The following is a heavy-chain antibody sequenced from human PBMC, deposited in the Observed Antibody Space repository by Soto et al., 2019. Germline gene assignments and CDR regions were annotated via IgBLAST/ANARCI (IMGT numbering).Heavy chain of an antibody. CDR2: MNPNSGNT. D-gene: IGHD3-10*01. CDR1: VYTFTSYD. J-gene: IGHJ6*03. V-gene: IGHV1-8*01. CDR3: ASVVGYGSGRYIDGADYMDV. Sequence: QVQLVQSGAEVKKPGASVKVSCKASVYTFTSYDINWGRQATGQGLEWMGWMNPNSGNTGYAQKFEGRVTMSRKTSISTAYMEMSSRRSEDTAVYYCASVVGYGSGRYIDGADYMDVGGKGTTVTVSS.